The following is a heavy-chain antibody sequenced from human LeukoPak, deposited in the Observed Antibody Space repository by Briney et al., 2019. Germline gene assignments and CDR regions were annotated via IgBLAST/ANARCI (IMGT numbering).Heavy chain of an antibody. D-gene: IGHD3-10*01. CDR1: GFTFGDYA. CDR3: TRDRILLWFGEYADY. CDR2: IRSKAYGGTT. J-gene: IGHJ4*02. Sequence: GGSRRLSCAASGFTFGDYAMSWFRQAPGKGLEWVGFIRSKAYGGTTEYAASAKGRFTISRDDSKSIAYLQMNSLKTEDTAVYYCTRDRILLWFGEYADYWGQGTLVTVSS. V-gene: IGHV3-49*03.